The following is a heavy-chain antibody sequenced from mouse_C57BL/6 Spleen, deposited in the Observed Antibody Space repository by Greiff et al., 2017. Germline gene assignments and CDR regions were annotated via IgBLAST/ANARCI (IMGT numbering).Heavy chain of an antibody. CDR2: IDPETGGT. J-gene: IGHJ4*01. V-gene: IGHV1-15*01. D-gene: IGHD2-4*01. CDR1: GYTFTDYE. CDR3: TRYKIYYDSYYYAMDY. Sequence: VQLQESGAELVRPGASVTLSCKASGYTFTDYEMHWVKQTPVHGLEWIGAIDPETGGTAYNQKFKGKAILTADKSSSTAYMELRSLTSEDSAVYYCTRYKIYYDSYYYAMDYWGQGTSVTVSS.